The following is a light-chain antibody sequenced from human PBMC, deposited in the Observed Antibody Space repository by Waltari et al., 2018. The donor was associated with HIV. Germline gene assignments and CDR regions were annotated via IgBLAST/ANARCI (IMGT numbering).Light chain of an antibody. Sequence: QSVLTQPPSASGTPGQRVTISCSGSRSNIGSNTVSWYQQIPGTAPKLFIYSNKQRPSGFPDRVSGSKSGTSAALATGRLQSEDEVDYYCAAWDDSLNGWVFGGGTKLTVV. J-gene: IGLJ3*02. CDR2: SNK. CDR1: RSNIGSNT. CDR3: AAWDDSLNGWV. V-gene: IGLV1-44*01.